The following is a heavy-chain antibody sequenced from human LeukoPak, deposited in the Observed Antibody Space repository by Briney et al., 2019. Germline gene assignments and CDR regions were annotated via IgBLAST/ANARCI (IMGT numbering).Heavy chain of an antibody. V-gene: IGHV3-66*01. CDR1: GFTVRSNY. CDR3: ARDIRQVGARG. Sequence: QTGGSLRLSCLASGFTVRSNYMSWVRQAPGKGLEYVSLINSAGITYYADSVKGRFTISRDISRNTLFLQMNGLRPEDTAIHYCARDIRQVGARGWGQGTLVTVSS. CDR2: INSAGIT. D-gene: IGHD1-26*01. J-gene: IGHJ4*01.